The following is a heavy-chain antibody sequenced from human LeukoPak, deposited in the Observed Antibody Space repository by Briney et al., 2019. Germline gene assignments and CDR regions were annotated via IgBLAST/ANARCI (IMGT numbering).Heavy chain of an antibody. CDR3: ARATSGSYYVY. D-gene: IGHD1-26*01. CDR1: GFTFSSYW. V-gene: IGHV3-74*01. Sequence: GGSLRLSCAASGFTFSSYWMHWVRQAPGKGLVWVSRINSDGSSTSYADSVKGRFTISGDNAKNTLYLQMNSLRAEDTAVYYCARATSGSYYVYWGQGTLVTVSS. J-gene: IGHJ4*02. CDR2: INSDGSST.